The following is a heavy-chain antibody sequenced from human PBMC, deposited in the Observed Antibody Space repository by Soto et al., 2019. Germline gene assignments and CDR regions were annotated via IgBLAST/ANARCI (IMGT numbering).Heavy chain of an antibody. Sequence: QVQLQESGPGLVKPSQTLSLTCTVSGGSISSGNYYWSWIRQPPGKGLGWIGFISYSGSTYYSTSLKSRDTISVDTSKSQFSLNLSFVTAADTAVYYCATMGTPATGLYFFDYWGQGSLVTVSS. CDR3: ATMGTPATGLYFFDY. J-gene: IGHJ4*02. CDR1: GGSISSGNYY. CDR2: ISYSGST. V-gene: IGHV4-30-4*01. D-gene: IGHD2-15*01.